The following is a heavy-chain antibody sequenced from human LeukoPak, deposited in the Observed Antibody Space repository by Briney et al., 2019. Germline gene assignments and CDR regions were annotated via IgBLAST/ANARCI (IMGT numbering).Heavy chain of an antibody. D-gene: IGHD3-22*01. V-gene: IGHV3-48*02. J-gene: IGHJ4*02. CDR2: ISSSSLTT. CDR3: ARDRSSGYYGSSDY. CDR1: GFTFSSYS. Sequence: GGSLRLSCAASGFTFSSYSMNWVRQAPGKGLEWVSYISSSSLTTYYADSVKGRFTISRDNAKNSLYLQMSSLRDEDTAVYYCARDRSSGYYGSSDYWGQGTLVTVSS.